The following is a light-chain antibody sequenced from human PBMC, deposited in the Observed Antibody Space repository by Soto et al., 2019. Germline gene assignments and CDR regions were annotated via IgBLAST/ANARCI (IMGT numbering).Light chain of an antibody. CDR2: LEGSGSY. Sequence: QLVLTQSSSASASLGSSVKLTCTLSSGHSSYIIAWHQQQPGKAPRYLMKLEGSGSYNKGSGVPDRFSGSSSGADRYLTISNLQSEDEADYYCETWDSNTHQVFAGGTKLTVL. V-gene: IGLV4-60*03. CDR3: ETWDSNTHQV. CDR1: SGHSSYI. J-gene: IGLJ2*01.